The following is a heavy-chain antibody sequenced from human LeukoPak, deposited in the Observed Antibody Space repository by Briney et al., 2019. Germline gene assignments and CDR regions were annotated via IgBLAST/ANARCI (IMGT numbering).Heavy chain of an antibody. D-gene: IGHD2-15*01. CDR1: EFTLSDYY. CDR2: ISAKNNII. Sequence: GGSLRLSCAASEFTLSDYYMSWIRQAPGKGLEWLSYISAKNNIIYYADAVKGRFTISRDTAKNSLFLQMDSLRAEDTAVYFCARYLLDAFDLWGQGTMVTVSS. CDR3: ARYLLDAFDL. J-gene: IGHJ3*01. V-gene: IGHV3-11*01.